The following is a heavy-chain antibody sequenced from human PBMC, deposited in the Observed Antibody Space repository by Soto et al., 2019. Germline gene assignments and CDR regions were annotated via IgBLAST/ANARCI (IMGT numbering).Heavy chain of an antibody. CDR2: IYSGGRT. V-gene: IGHV3-53*01. J-gene: IGHJ4*02. CDR3: ARDGSSSSWGVQY. CDR1: GFTVSNNY. D-gene: IGHD6-6*01. Sequence: SLRLSCAASGFTVSNNYMNWVRQAPGKGLEWVSVIYSGGRTYYADSVKGRFTISRDNSKNTLYLQMNSLRAEDTAVYYCARDGSSSSWGVQYWGQGTLVTVSS.